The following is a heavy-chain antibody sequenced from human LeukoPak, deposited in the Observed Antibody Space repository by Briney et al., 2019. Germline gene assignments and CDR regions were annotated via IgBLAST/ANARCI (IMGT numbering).Heavy chain of an antibody. Sequence: GASVKVSCKASGYTFTTYYIHWVRQAPGQGLEWMGVINPSGGSTSFAQKFQARLTMTRDTSTSTVYMELSGLRSEDTAVYYSAREIVVVPAAMGFDPWGRGTLATVSS. J-gene: IGHJ5*02. CDR3: AREIVVVPAAMGFDP. D-gene: IGHD2-2*01. CDR2: INPSGGST. CDR1: GYTFTTYY. V-gene: IGHV1-46*01.